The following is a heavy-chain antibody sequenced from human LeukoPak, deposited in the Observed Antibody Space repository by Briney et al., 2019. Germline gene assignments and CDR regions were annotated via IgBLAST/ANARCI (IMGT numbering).Heavy chain of an antibody. J-gene: IGHJ6*03. D-gene: IGHD2-8*01. Sequence: PSETLSLTCIVSGGSISSSSYYWGWIRQPPGKGLEWIGSIYYSGSTYYNPSLKSRVTISVDTSKNQFSLRLSSVTAAVTAVYYCARHLPTKVYYYYYMDVWGKGTTGTVSS. CDR3: ARHLPTKVYYYYYMDV. CDR1: GGSISSSSYY. V-gene: IGHV4-39*01. CDR2: IYYSGST.